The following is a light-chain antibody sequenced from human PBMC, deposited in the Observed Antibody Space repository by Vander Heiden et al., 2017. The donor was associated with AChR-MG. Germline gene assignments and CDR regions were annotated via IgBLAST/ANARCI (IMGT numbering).Light chain of an antibody. CDR1: QSVSSN. CDR3: QQYNNWPRMYT. Sequence: EIVMTQSPATLSVSPGERATLSCRPSQSVSSNLAWYQQKPCQAPRLLIYGASTRATGIPARFSGSGSGTEFTLTISSLQSEDFAVYYCQQYNNWPRMYTFGQGTKLEIK. CDR2: GAS. V-gene: IGKV3-15*01. J-gene: IGKJ2*01.